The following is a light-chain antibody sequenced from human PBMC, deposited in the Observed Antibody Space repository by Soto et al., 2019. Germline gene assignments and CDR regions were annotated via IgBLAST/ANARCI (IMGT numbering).Light chain of an antibody. V-gene: IGLV2-14*03. CDR1: SSDVGGYNY. Sequence: QSALTQPASVSGSPGQSVTISCTGTSSDVGGYNYVSWYQQHPGRAPLLMIYDVSHRPSGVSKRFSGSRSGNTASLTISGLQAEDEADYYCRSYATSTTVLFGGGTKLTVI. J-gene: IGLJ2*01. CDR2: DVS. CDR3: RSYATSTTVL.